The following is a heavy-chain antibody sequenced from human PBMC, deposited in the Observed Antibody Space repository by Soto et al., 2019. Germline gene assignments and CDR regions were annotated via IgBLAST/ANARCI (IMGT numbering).Heavy chain of an antibody. Sequence: QVQIQQWGAGLLKPSETLSLTCAVYGESLSGYYGNWIRQSPGKGLEWIGEINYSGNTNYHPSLKSRVTISIYTSKNQFSLKLSSVTAADTAVYYCARTRNLDVWGQGTTVIVSS. CDR1: GESLSGYY. CDR3: ARTRNLDV. CDR2: INYSGNT. J-gene: IGHJ6*02. V-gene: IGHV4-34*01. D-gene: IGHD1-1*01.